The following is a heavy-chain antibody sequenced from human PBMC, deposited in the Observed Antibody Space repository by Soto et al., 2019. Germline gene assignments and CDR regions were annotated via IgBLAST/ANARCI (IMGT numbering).Heavy chain of an antibody. V-gene: IGHV2-5*02. CDR3: ANRTTPMTSWFDP. CDR2: IYWDDDK. D-gene: IGHD1-1*01. J-gene: IGHJ5*02. Sequence: QITLKESGPTLVKPTQTLTLTCTFSGFSLTTSGVGVGWIRQPPGKALEWLALIYWDDDKRYSPSLKSRLTITMDTANIQVDLTQTNMDHSSTATYLSANRTTPMTSWFDPWGQANLVTLSS. CDR1: GFSLTTSGVG.